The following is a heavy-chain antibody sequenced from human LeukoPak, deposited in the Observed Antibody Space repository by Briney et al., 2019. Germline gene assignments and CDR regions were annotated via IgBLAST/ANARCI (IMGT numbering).Heavy chain of an antibody. Sequence: SETLSLTCAVYGGSFSGYYWSWIREPPGKGLEWIVEINHSGSTNYNPSLKSRVTISVDTSKNQFSLKLSSATAADTAVYYCGRQENVEGRPTGVDYWGQGTLVTASS. CDR3: GRQENVEGRPTGVDY. CDR2: INHSGST. V-gene: IGHV4-34*01. D-gene: IGHD3-10*01. J-gene: IGHJ4*02. CDR1: GGSFSGYY.